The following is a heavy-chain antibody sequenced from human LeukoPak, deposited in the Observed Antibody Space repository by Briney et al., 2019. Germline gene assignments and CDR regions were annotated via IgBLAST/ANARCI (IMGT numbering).Heavy chain of an antibody. CDR3: ARVHYGSGSYYPHPDSYYFDY. Sequence: ASVKVSRKASGYTSTSYYMHWVRQAPGQGLEWMGIINPSGGSTSYAQKFQGRVTMTRDMSTSTVYMELSSLRSEDTAVYYCARVHYGSGSYYPHPDSYYFDYWGQGTLVTVSS. V-gene: IGHV1-46*01. CDR1: GYTSTSYY. J-gene: IGHJ4*02. CDR2: INPSGGST. D-gene: IGHD3-10*01.